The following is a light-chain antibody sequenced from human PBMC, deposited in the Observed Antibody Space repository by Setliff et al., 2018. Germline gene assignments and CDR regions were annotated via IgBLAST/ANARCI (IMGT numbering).Light chain of an antibody. V-gene: IGLV2-14*01. CDR2: EVT. CDR3: LSYTSKTTHAL. CDR1: SSDVGGYNY. J-gene: IGLJ2*01. Sequence: QSALTQPAAVSGSPGQSITISCTGTSSDVGGYNYVSWYQQYPGKAPKLMIYEVTKRPSGVSDRFSGSKSGNTASLTISGLQAEDEAAYYCLSYTSKTTHALFGGGTKVTVL.